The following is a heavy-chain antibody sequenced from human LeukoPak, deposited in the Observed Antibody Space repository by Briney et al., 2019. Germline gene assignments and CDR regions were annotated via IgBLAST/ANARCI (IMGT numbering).Heavy chain of an antibody. CDR1: GFTFSSYG. CDR2: IWYDGSNK. Sequence: PGGSLRLSCAASGFTFSSYGMHWVRQAPGKGLEWVAVIWYDGSNKYYADSVKGRFTISRDNSKNTLYLQMNSLRAEDTAVYYCAKDMGGSSWLANYWGQGTLVTVSS. D-gene: IGHD6-13*01. CDR3: AKDMGGSSWLANY. V-gene: IGHV3-33*06. J-gene: IGHJ4*02.